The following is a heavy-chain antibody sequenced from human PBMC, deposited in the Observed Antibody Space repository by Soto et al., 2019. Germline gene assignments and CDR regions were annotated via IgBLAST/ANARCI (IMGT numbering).Heavy chain of an antibody. CDR1: GYTMTSYA. CDR2: INAGNGNT. Sequence: APVKGDCKAAGYTMTSYAVDWVRQAPGQRLEWMGWINAGNGNTKYSQKFQGRVTITRDTSASTAYMELSSLRSEDTAVYYCARDLYPSSAPFEPWGQGTLVTVSS. V-gene: IGHV1-3*01. D-gene: IGHD6-6*01. CDR3: ARDLYPSSAPFEP. J-gene: IGHJ5*02.